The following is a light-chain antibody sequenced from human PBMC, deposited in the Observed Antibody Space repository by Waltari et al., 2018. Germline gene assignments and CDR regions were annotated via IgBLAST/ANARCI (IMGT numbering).Light chain of an antibody. CDR1: QSVSNW. CDR2: RAC. J-gene: IGKJ4*01. CDR3: QHYNSYPLT. V-gene: IGKV1-5*03. Sequence: DIQLTQSPSTLPASVGDRVTITCRASQSVSNWLAWYQQKPGKAPKLLIYRACILESGVPSRFSGSGSGTEFTLTISSLQPEDFATYFCQHYNSYPLTFGGGTKVDI.